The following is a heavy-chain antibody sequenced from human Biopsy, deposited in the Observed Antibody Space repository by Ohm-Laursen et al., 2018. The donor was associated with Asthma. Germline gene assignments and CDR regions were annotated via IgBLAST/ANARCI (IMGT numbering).Heavy chain of an antibody. Sequence: SLRLSCTATGFTVSRDYMFWVRQAPGKGLEWVSVIYSGGTSHTADSVRGRSTISRDYSKNTLYLQMHSLRVEDTAVYYCARGDSSGWSHYYFDYWGQGTLVTVSS. CDR3: ARGDSSGWSHYYFDY. V-gene: IGHV3-53*01. D-gene: IGHD6-19*01. J-gene: IGHJ4*02. CDR1: GFTVSRDY. CDR2: IYSGGTS.